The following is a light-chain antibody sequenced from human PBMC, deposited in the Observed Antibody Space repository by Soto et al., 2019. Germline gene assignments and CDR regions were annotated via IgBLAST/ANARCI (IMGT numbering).Light chain of an antibody. CDR3: QQFRNWPWT. CDR1: QSVNTN. J-gene: IGKJ1*01. Sequence: EIVMTQSPAALSVSPGERASLSCRASQSVNTNLAWYQQKPGQAPRLLIYEASRRATGIPARFSGSGSGTEFTLTISSLQSEDFAVYYCQQFRNWPWTFGQGTKVDI. CDR2: EAS. V-gene: IGKV3-15*01.